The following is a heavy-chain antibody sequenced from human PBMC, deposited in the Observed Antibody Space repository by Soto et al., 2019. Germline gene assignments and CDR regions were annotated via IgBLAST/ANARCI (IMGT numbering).Heavy chain of an antibody. CDR1: GGSISSGPYS. V-gene: IGHV4-31*03. CDR2: VYHTGST. J-gene: IGHJ4*02. CDR3: ARGRNRLTYYDILTGYYPPPFDY. D-gene: IGHD3-9*01. Sequence: SETLSLTCTVSGGSISSGPYSWGWVRQTPGTGLEWIGEVYHTGSTNYNPSLKNRVTISVDTSNNQFSLKLSSVTAADTAVYYCARGRNRLTYYDILTGYYPPPFDYWGQGTLVTVSS.